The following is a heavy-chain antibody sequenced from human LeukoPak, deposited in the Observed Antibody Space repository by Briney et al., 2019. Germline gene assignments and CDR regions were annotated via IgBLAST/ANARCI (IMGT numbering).Heavy chain of an antibody. V-gene: IGHV4-59*08. CDR2: IYYSGGT. Sequence: SETLPLTCTVSGGSISSYYWTWIRQPPGKGLGLEWIGYIYYSGGTNYNPSLKSRVTISIDTSKNQVSLKLSSVTAADTAVYYCARLWDSSSSLDYWGQGTLVTVSS. J-gene: IGHJ4*02. D-gene: IGHD6-6*01. CDR3: ARLWDSSSSLDY. CDR1: GGSISSYY.